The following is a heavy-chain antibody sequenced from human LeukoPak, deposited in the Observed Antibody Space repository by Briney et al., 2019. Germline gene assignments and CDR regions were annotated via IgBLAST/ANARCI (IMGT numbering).Heavy chain of an antibody. D-gene: IGHD3-10*01. V-gene: IGHV4-38-2*01. Sequence: GSLRLSCAASGFTFSSYSMNWIRQPPGKGLEWIGSISHSGRTYHNPSLKSRVTISVDTSKNQVSLKLNSVTAADTAVYYCALDPADRGVYYFDFWGQGTLVTVSS. J-gene: IGHJ4*02. CDR2: ISHSGRT. CDR3: ALDPADRGVYYFDF. CDR1: GFTFSSYS.